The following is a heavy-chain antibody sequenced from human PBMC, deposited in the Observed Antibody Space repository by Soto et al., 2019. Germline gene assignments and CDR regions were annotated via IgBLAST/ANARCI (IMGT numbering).Heavy chain of an antibody. CDR3: AREVIGDSGSYNDY. CDR2: IIPIFGTA. J-gene: IGHJ4*02. V-gene: IGHV1-69*01. Sequence: QVQLVQSGAEVKKPGSSVKVSCKASGGTFSSYAISWVRQAPGQGLEWMGGIIPIFGTANYAQKFQGRVTITADESTSTAYMELSSLRSEDTDVYYCAREVIGDSGSYNDYWGQGTLVTVSS. CDR1: GGTFSSYA. D-gene: IGHD1-26*01.